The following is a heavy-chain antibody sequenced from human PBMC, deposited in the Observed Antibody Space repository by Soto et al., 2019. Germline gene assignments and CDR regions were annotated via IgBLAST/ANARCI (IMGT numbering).Heavy chain of an antibody. Sequence: PSETLSLTCTVSGGSISSYYWSWIRQPPGKGLEWIGYIFYTGSTNYNPSLKSRVTISVDTSKKQFSLKLSSVTAADTAVYYCARAIAAAGTTTALTDYWGQGTLVTVSS. CDR1: GGSISSYY. V-gene: IGHV4-59*01. CDR3: ARAIAAAGTTTALTDY. D-gene: IGHD6-13*01. CDR2: IFYTGST. J-gene: IGHJ4*02.